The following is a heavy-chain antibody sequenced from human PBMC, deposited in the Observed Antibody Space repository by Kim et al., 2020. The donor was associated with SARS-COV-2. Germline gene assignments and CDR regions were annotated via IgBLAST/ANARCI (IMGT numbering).Heavy chain of an antibody. CDR2: INPKTGGT. Sequence: ASVKVSCKASGYTFTGYYIHWVRQAPGQGLEWVGLINPKTGGTNYAQKFQGRVTMTRDTSFSTAYMELSSLTSDDTAVYYCARALAAAGDYWGQGTLVTVSS. CDR1: GYTFTGYY. V-gene: IGHV1-2*02. D-gene: IGHD6-13*01. J-gene: IGHJ4*02. CDR3: ARALAAAGDY.